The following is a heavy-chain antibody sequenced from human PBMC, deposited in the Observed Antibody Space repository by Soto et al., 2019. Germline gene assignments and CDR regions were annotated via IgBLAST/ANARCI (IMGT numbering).Heavy chain of an antibody. CDR3: ARGGDILTENWFDP. Sequence: SETLSLTCAVSGGSISSGGYSWSWIRQPPGKGLEWIGYIYHSGSTYYNPSLKGRVTISVDRSKNQFSLKLSSVTAADTAVYYCARGGDILTENWFDPWGQGTLVTVSS. CDR2: IYHSGST. CDR1: GGSISSGGYS. J-gene: IGHJ5*02. V-gene: IGHV4-30-2*01. D-gene: IGHD3-9*01.